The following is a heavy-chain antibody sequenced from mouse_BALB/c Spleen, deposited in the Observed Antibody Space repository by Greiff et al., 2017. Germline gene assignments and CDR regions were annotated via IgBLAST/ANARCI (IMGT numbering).Heavy chain of an antibody. CDR2: INSNGGST. Sequence: EVMLVESGGGLVQPGGSLKLSCAASGFTFSSYGMSWVRETPDKRLELVATINSNGGSTYYPDSVKGRFTISRDNAKNTLYLQMSSLKSEDTAMYYCARFTTVDYAMDYWGQGTSVTVSS. D-gene: IGHD1-1*01. CDR3: ARFTTVDYAMDY. V-gene: IGHV5-6-3*01. CDR1: GFTFSSYG. J-gene: IGHJ4*01.